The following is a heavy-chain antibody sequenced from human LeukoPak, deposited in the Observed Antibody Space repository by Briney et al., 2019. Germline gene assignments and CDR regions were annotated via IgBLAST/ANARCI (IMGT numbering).Heavy chain of an antibody. Sequence: SQTLSLXCTVSGGSISGGSYYWNWIRQPAEKGLEWIGRIYPSGSTNYNPSLRSRVTISVDTSKNQFSLKLTSVTAADTAVYYCAREQQLPPIYYYYMDVWGKGTTVTVSS. CDR3: AREQQLPPIYYYYMDV. CDR1: GGSISGGSYY. V-gene: IGHV4-61*02. J-gene: IGHJ6*03. CDR2: IYPSGST. D-gene: IGHD6-13*01.